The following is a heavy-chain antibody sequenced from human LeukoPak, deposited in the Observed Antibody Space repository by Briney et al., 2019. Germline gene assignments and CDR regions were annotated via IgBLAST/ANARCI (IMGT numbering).Heavy chain of an antibody. D-gene: IGHD5-12*01. J-gene: IGHJ6*03. Sequence: SETLSLTCAVYGGSFSGYYWSWIRQPPGKELEWIGEINHSGSTNYNPSLKSRVTISVDTSKNQFSLELSSVTAADTAVYYCARAIRMGRLYYYYYMDVWGKGTTVTISS. CDR3: ARAIRMGRLYYYYYMDV. V-gene: IGHV4-34*01. CDR1: GGSFSGYY. CDR2: INHSGST.